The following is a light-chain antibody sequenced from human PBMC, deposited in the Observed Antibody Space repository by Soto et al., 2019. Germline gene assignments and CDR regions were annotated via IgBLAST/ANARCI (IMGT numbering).Light chain of an antibody. V-gene: IGKV3-11*01. CDR3: QQYGSSPQT. CDR1: QSVSNY. Sequence: ENVLTQSPATLSLSPGERATLSCRASQSVSNYLAWYQQKPGQAPRLLIYDTTNRATGIPARFSGSGSGTDFTLTISRLEPEDFAVYYCQQYGSSPQTFGQGTKVDIK. J-gene: IGKJ1*01. CDR2: DTT.